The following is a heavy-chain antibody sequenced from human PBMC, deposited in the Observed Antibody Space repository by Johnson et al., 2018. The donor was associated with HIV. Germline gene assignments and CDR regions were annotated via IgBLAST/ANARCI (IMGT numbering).Heavy chain of an antibody. D-gene: IGHD6-19*01. CDR3: ARDHGWSRGWLFDAFDI. V-gene: IGHV3-11*04. CDR1: GFIFSDYY. J-gene: IGHJ3*02. CDR2: ISSSGSTI. Sequence: QMQLVESGGGLVKPGGSLRLSCAASGFIFSDYYMSWIRQAPGKGLEWVSYISSSGSTIYYADSVKGRFTISRDNAKNSLYLQMNSLRPEDTAVYYCARDHGWSRGWLFDAFDIWGQVTMVTVSS.